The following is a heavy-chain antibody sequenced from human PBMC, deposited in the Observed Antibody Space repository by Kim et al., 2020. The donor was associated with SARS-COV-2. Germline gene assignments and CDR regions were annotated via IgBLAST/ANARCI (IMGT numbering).Heavy chain of an antibody. CDR3: ARQHRSRITMIVVGRRVGFDY. CDR1: GFTFSSYA. J-gene: IGHJ4*02. Sequence: GGSLRLSCAASGFTFSSYAMSWVRQAPGKGLEWVSAISGSGGSTYYADSVKGRFTISRDNSKNTLYLQMNSLRAEDTAVYYCARQHRSRITMIVVGRRVGFDYWGQGTLVTVSS. D-gene: IGHD3-22*01. V-gene: IGHV3-23*01. CDR2: ISGSGGST.